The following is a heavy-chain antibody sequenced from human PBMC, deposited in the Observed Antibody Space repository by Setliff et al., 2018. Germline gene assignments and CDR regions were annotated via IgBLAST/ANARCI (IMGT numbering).Heavy chain of an antibody. V-gene: IGHV4-38-2*01. Sequence: PSETLSLTCAVSGYSISSGNYWGWIRQPPGKGLEWIGSISHSGSAYYNPSLKSRVTISVDTSKNQFSLKLSSVTAADTAVYYCARTLYDYDIVLMVYADWGQGTMVTVSS. J-gene: IGHJ3*01. D-gene: IGHD2-8*01. CDR1: GYSISSGNY. CDR3: ARTLYDYDIVLMVYAD. CDR2: ISHSGSA.